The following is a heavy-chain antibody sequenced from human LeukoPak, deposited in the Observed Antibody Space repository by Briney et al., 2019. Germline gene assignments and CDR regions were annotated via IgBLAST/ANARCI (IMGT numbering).Heavy chain of an antibody. J-gene: IGHJ4*02. CDR2: IKQDGSEK. CDR1: GFTFSIYW. Sequence: GGSLRLSCAASGFTFSIYWMSWVRQAPGKGLEWVANIKQDGSEKYYVDSVKGRFTISRDNARNSLFLQMSALRADDTAVYFCARNNFGGVDDYWGQGTLVSVSS. D-gene: IGHD3-16*01. V-gene: IGHV3-7*01. CDR3: ARNNFGGVDDY.